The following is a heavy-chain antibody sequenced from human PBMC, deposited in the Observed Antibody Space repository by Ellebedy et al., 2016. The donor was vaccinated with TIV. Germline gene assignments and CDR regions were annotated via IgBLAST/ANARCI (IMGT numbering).Heavy chain of an antibody. J-gene: IGHJ4*02. CDR2: IRGYNGDT. CDR1: GYSFTSYG. CDR3: ARGCNSASCYLPFDF. Sequence: ASVKVSXXASGYSFTSYGISWVRQAPGQGLEWMGWIRGYNGDTNYAQKIQGRVTMTIDTSTSTAYMELRSLTSDDTAVYYCARGCNSASCYLPFDFWGQGTLVTVSS. V-gene: IGHV1-18*01. D-gene: IGHD2-2*01.